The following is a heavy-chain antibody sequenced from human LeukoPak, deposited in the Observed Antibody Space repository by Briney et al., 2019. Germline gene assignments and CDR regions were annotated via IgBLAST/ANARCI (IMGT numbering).Heavy chain of an antibody. D-gene: IGHD5-12*01. CDR1: GYTFTGYY. Sequence: ASVKVSCKASGYTFTGYYMHWVRQAPGQGLEWMGWINPNSGGTNYAQKFQGRVTMTRDTSISTAYMELSRLRSDDTAVYYCARDHSGYDTVFWFDPWGQGTLVTVSS. V-gene: IGHV1-2*02. J-gene: IGHJ5*02. CDR2: INPNSGGT. CDR3: ARDHSGYDTVFWFDP.